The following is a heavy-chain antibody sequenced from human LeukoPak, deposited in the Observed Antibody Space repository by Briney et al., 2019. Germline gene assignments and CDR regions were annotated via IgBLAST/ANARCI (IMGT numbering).Heavy chain of an antibody. D-gene: IGHD6-6*01. V-gene: IGHV2-5*01. CDR1: GFSLSTSGVG. CDR3: AHRPNGLYSSSKGWYFDL. J-gene: IGHJ2*01. CDR2: IYWNDDK. Sequence: ESGPTLVKPTQTLTLTCTFSGFSLSTSGVGVGWIRQPPGKALEWLALIYWNDDKRYSPSLKSRLTITKDTSKNQVVLTMTNMDPVDTATYYCAHRPNGLYSSSKGWYFDLWGRGTLVTVSS.